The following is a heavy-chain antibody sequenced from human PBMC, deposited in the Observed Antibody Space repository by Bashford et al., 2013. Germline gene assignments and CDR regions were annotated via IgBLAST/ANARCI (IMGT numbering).Heavy chain of an antibody. D-gene: IGHD2-21*01. Sequence: GGSLRLSCEASGFTFTNYAMSWVRQAPGKGLEWVSGINAPGGQYYAESVKGRFTISRDGSKNTVSLQMNSLRAEDTAVYYCAKDYCEDENCNLFDHWGQGVLVTVSS. V-gene: IGHV3-23*01. CDR2: INAPGGQ. CDR3: AKDYCEDENCNLFDH. J-gene: IGHJ4*02. CDR1: GFTFTNYA.